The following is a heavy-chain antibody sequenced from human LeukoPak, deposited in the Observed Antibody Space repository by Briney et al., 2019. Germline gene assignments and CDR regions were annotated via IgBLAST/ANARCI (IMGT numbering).Heavy chain of an antibody. CDR1: GFTFSSYG. D-gene: IGHD6-13*01. CDR3: ARPPLKTSSSCLDY. J-gene: IGHJ4*02. V-gene: IGHV3-30*03. CDR2: ISYDGSNK. Sequence: PGRSLRLSCAASGFTFSSYGMHWVRQAPGKGLEWVAVISYDGSNKYYADSVKGRFTISRDNSKNTLYLQMNSLRAEDTAVYYCARPPLKTSSSCLDYWGQGTLVTVSS.